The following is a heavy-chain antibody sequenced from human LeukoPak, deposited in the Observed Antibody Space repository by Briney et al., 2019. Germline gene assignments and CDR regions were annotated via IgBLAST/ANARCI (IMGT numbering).Heavy chain of an antibody. J-gene: IGHJ4*02. CDR1: GGSISSSSYY. D-gene: IGHD5-18*01. CDR3: ARMGKGYSYGYIDY. Sequence: SETLSLTCTVSGGSISSSSYYWGWIRQPPGKGLEWIGSIYYSGSTYYNPSLKSRVTMSVDTSKNQFSLKLSSVTAADTAVYYCARMGKGYSYGYIDYWGQGTLVTVSS. CDR2: IYYSGST. V-gene: IGHV4-39*07.